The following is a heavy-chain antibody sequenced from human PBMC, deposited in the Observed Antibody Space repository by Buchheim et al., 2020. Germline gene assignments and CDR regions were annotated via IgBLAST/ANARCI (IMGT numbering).Heavy chain of an antibody. V-gene: IGHV1-8*01. J-gene: IGHJ6*02. D-gene: IGHD6-19*01. Sequence: QVQLVQSGAEVKKPGASVKVSCKASGYTFTSYDINWVRQATGQGLEWMGWMNPNSGNTGYAQKFQGRVTMTRNTSISTAYMELSSLRSEDTAVYYCARVRPMYSSGWYYSYYYYYGRDVWGQGTT. CDR3: ARVRPMYSSGWYYSYYYYYGRDV. CDR2: MNPNSGNT. CDR1: GYTFTSYD.